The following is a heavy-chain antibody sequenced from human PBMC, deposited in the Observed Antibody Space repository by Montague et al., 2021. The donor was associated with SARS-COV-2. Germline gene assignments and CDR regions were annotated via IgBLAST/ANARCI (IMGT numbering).Heavy chain of an antibody. CDR3: AGLGRPAYGGGDCYLRDYGTDV. D-gene: IGHD2-21*02. V-gene: IGHV4-59*01. J-gene: IGHJ6*02. CDR2: IYYSGST. CDR1: GGSISSYY. Sequence: SETLSLTCTVSGGSISSYYWSWIRQPPGKALEWLGYIYYSGSTNYNPSLNSRVTISVDTSKNQFSLKLTSVTAADTAVYFCAGLGRPAYGGGDCYLRDYGTDVWGQGTRVTVSS.